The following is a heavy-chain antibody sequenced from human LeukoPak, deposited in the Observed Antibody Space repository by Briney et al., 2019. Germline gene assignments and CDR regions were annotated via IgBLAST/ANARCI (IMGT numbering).Heavy chain of an antibody. CDR2: IIPIFGTA. CDR3: AGESSGYKDSFLDY. V-gene: IGHV1-69*13. D-gene: IGHD3-22*01. CDR1: GYTFTSYA. J-gene: IGHJ4*02. Sequence: GASVKVSCKASGYTFTSYAISWVRQAPGQGLEWMGGIIPIFGTANYAQKFQGRVTITADEATSTAYMELSSLRSEDTAVYYCAGESSGYKDSFLDYWGQGTLVTVSS.